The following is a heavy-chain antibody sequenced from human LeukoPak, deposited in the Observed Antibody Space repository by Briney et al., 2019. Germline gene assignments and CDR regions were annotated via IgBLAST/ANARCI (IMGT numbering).Heavy chain of an antibody. V-gene: IGHV1-69*01. Sequence: SAKVSCKASGGTFSSYAISWVRQAPGQGLEWMGGIIPIFGTANYAQKFQGRVTITADESTSTAYMELSSPRSEDTAVYYCASSQLSDRYYYYMDVWGKGTTVTVSS. CDR1: GGTFSSYA. D-gene: IGHD2-2*01. CDR3: ASSQLSDRYYYYMDV. J-gene: IGHJ6*03. CDR2: IIPIFGTA.